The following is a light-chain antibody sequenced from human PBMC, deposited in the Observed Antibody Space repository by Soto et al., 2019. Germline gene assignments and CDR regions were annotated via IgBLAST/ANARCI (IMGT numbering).Light chain of an antibody. J-gene: IGKJ4*01. CDR3: QQYGDSPPT. CDR1: QSVTSSY. Sequence: EIVLTQSPGTVSLSPGERATLSCRASQSVTSSYLAWYQQKPGQAPRLLIYGVSSRATGIPDRFSGSGAGTDFTLTISRLEPEDFAVYYCQQYGDSPPTFGGGTKVDTK. V-gene: IGKV3-20*01. CDR2: GVS.